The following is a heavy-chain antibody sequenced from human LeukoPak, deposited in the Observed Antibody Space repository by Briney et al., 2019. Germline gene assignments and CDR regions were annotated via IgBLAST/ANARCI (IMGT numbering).Heavy chain of an antibody. V-gene: IGHV4-38-2*02. J-gene: IGHJ6*03. D-gene: IGHD2-15*01. Sequence: SETLSLTCTVSGYSISSGYYWGWIRQPPGKGLEWIGDIYHSGSSYYNPSLKSRVTISVETSKNQFSLRLSSVTAADTAVYYCARVINCSGGSCYYYYMDVWGKGTTVTVSS. CDR3: ARVINCSGGSCYYYYMDV. CDR1: GYSISSGYY. CDR2: IYHSGSS.